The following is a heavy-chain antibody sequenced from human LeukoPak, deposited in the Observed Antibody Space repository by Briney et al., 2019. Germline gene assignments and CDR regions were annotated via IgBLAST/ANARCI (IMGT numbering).Heavy chain of an antibody. CDR3: ASRSMSHFDY. J-gene: IGHJ4*02. CDR1: GFTFSSYA. CDR2: ISGSGGST. Sequence: GGSLILSCAASGFTFSSYAMSWVRQAPGKGLGWVSAISGSGGSTYYADSVKGRFTISRDNSKNTLYLQMNSLRAEDTAVYYCASRSMSHFDYWGQGTLVTVSS. D-gene: IGHD2/OR15-2a*01. V-gene: IGHV3-23*01.